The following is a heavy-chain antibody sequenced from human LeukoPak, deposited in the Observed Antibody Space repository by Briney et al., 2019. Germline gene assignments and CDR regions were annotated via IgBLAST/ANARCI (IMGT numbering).Heavy chain of an antibody. D-gene: IGHD3-16*02. Sequence: GGSLRLSCAASGFTFSSYSMNWVRQAPGKGLEWVSSISSSSSYIYYADSVKGRFTISRDNAKNSLYLQMNSLRAEDTAVYYCAREYDYVWGSYRSCYFDYWGQGTLVTVSS. V-gene: IGHV3-21*01. CDR1: GFTFSSYS. J-gene: IGHJ4*02. CDR3: AREYDYVWGSYRSCYFDY. CDR2: ISSSSSYI.